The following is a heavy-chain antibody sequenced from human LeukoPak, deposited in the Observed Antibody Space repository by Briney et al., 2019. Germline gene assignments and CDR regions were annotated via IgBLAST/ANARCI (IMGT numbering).Heavy chain of an antibody. CDR3: ARDQRLVPWYFDL. D-gene: IGHD6-13*01. CDR1: GGTFSSYA. Sequence: ASVKVSCKASGGTFSSYAISWVRQAPGQGLEWMGRIIPIFGTANYAQKFQGRVTITTDESTSTAYMELSSLRSEDTAVYYCARDQRLVPWYFDLWGRGTLVTVSS. CDR2: IIPIFGTA. J-gene: IGHJ2*01. V-gene: IGHV1-69*05.